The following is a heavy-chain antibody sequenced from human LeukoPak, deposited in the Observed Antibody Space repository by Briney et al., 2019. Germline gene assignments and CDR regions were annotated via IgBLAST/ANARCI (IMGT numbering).Heavy chain of an antibody. CDR1: GFTFSSYA. D-gene: IGHD3-10*01. J-gene: IGHJ4*02. Sequence: GGSLRLSCAASGFTFSSYAMSWVRQAPGKGVEWVSAISGSGGSTYYADSVKGRFTISRDNSKNTLYLQMNSLRAEDTAVYYCAKVRGVIIARYYFDYWGQGTLVTVSS. CDR2: ISGSGGST. CDR3: AKVRGVIIARYYFDY. V-gene: IGHV3-23*01.